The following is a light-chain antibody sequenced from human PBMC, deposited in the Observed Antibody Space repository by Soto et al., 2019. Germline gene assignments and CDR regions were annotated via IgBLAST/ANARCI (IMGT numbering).Light chain of an antibody. Sequence: QSALTQPASVSGSPGQSITISCTGTSSDVGGYNYVSWYQQHPGKAPKLMIYDVSNRPSGVSNRFSGSKSGNTASPTISGLQAEDEADYYCSSYTSSSTRVFGGWTKLTVL. CDR3: SSYTSSSTRV. CDR1: SSDVGGYNY. J-gene: IGLJ2*01. V-gene: IGLV2-14*01. CDR2: DVS.